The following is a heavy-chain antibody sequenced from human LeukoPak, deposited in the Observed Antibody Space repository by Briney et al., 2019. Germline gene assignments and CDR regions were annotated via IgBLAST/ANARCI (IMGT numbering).Heavy chain of an antibody. Sequence: SETLSLTCTVSGGSISSYYWSWIRQPAGKGLEWIGRIYTGGSTNYNPSLKSRVTMSVDTSKNQFSLKLSSVTAADTAVYYCAREGTIFGVVIPPYDYWGQGTLVTVSS. D-gene: IGHD3-3*01. J-gene: IGHJ4*02. CDR1: GGSISSYY. CDR2: IYTGGST. V-gene: IGHV4-4*07. CDR3: AREGTIFGVVIPPYDY.